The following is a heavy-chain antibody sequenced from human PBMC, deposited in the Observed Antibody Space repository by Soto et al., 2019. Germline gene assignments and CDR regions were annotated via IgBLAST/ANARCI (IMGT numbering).Heavy chain of an antibody. V-gene: IGHV3-7*01. J-gene: IGHJ4*02. CDR2: IMQDGSQK. CDR3: VRDGSSGWHFDS. D-gene: IGHD6-19*01. Sequence: EVQLVESGGGLVQPGGSLRLSCEASGFTFSAYWMSWVRQAPGKGLEWVANIMQDGSQKYLVDSVKGRFTISRDNAKNSLYLQMNSLRAEDTAVYYFVRDGSSGWHFDSWGQGTLVTVSS. CDR1: GFTFSAYW.